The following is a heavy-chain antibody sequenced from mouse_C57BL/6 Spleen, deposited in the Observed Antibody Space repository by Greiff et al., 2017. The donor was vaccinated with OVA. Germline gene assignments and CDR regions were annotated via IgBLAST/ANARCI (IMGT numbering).Heavy chain of an antibody. CDR1: GYTFTDYY. CDR2: INPNNGGT. D-gene: IGHD1-1*02. Sequence: VQLKQSGPELVKPGASVKISCKASGYTFTDYYMNWVKQSHGKSLEWIGDINPNNGGTSYNQKFKGKATLTVDKSSSTAYMELRSLTSEDSAVYYCARWGSYDAMDYWGQGTSVTVSS. J-gene: IGHJ4*01. CDR3: ARWGSYDAMDY. V-gene: IGHV1-26*01.